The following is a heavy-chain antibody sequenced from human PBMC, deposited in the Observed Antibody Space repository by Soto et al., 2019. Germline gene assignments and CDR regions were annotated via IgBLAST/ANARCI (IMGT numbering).Heavy chain of an antibody. Sequence: QVQLVQSGDEVKKPGASVKVSYNASGYIFVNYGIAWVRQAPGQGLEWMGWISPYTGNTHSATKVQGRLTMTTDTSSSTAYMDLGSLTSDDTAVYYCVMVDNYVTPTPQDVWGQGTTVTVSS. D-gene: IGHD3-16*01. V-gene: IGHV1-18*01. J-gene: IGHJ6*02. CDR2: ISPYTGNT. CDR3: VMVDNYVTPTPQDV. CDR1: GYIFVNYG.